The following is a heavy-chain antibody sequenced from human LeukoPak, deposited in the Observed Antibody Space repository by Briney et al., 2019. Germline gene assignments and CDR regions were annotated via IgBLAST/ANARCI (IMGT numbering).Heavy chain of an antibody. Sequence: GGSLRLSCPTSGFTFSNYAMHWVRQAPGKGLEWVAFISYDGINKYYGDSVKGRFTISRDNSKNTLYLQMNSLRADDTAVYYCAKDQGRNFYDSGGLDYWGQGTLVTVSS. D-gene: IGHD3-22*01. J-gene: IGHJ4*02. CDR2: ISYDGINK. V-gene: IGHV3-30*18. CDR3: AKDQGRNFYDSGGLDY. CDR1: GFTFSNYA.